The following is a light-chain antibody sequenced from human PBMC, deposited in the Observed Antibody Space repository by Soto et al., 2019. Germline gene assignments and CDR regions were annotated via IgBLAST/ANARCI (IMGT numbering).Light chain of an antibody. V-gene: IGKV3-15*01. CDR2: GAS. CDR3: QQYNNWWT. J-gene: IGKJ1*01. CDR1: QSVSSN. Sequence: EIVMTQSPATLSVSPGERATLSCRASQSVSSNLAWYQQKPGQAPRLLIYGASTRATGIPVRFSGSGSGTEFTLTISSLQYEDFAVFYCQQYNNWWTFVQGTKVDIK.